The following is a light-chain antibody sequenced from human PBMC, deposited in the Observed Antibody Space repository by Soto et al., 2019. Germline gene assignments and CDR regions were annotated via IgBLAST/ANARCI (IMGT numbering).Light chain of an antibody. Sequence: QSVLTQPPSVSGAPGQRVTISCTGSSSNIGAGYDVHWYQQLPGTAPKVLIYGNSNRPSGVPDRFSGSKSGTSASLAITGLQAGDEADYSCQSYDSSLSVVFGGGTKLPVL. V-gene: IGLV1-40*01. CDR1: SSNIGAGYD. CDR2: GNS. J-gene: IGLJ2*01. CDR3: QSYDSSLSVV.